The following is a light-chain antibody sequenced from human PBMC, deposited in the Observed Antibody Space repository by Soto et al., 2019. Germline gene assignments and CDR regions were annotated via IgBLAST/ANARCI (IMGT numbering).Light chain of an antibody. CDR1: QSISSW. Sequence: DIQMTQSPSTLSASVGDRVTITCRASQSISSWLAWYQQKPGKAPKLLIYDASSLESGGPSRFSGSGSGTEFTINRSSLQPDDIATYYCQQYNSYSTLGQGTNVQI. J-gene: IGKJ1*01. CDR2: DAS. CDR3: QQYNSYST. V-gene: IGKV1-5*01.